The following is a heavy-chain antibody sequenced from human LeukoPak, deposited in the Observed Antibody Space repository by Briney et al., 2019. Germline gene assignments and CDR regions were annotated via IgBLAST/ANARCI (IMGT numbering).Heavy chain of an antibody. CDR3: ARAVEMATIS. D-gene: IGHD5-24*01. CDR2: INPSGGGT. V-gene: IGHV1-46*01. J-gene: IGHJ4*02. CDR1: GYTFTSYY. Sequence: ASVKVSCKASGYTFTSYYMHWVRQAPGQGLEWMGIINPSGGGTSYAQKIQGRVTMTRDTSTSTVYMELSSLRSEDTAVYCCARAVEMATISWGQGTLVTVSS.